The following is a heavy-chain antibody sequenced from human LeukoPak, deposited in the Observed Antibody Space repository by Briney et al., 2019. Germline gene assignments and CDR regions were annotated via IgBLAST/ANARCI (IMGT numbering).Heavy chain of an antibody. CDR1: GLTFSTYA. J-gene: IGHJ4*02. Sequence: GSLRLSCAASGLTFSTYAMSWVRQAPGKGLEWVSTTSGNGGATYYADSVKGRFTLSRDNSENTLYLQMNSLRADDTAVYYCARDLPVGDYFDYWGQGTLVTVSS. D-gene: IGHD2-8*02. V-gene: IGHV3-23*01. CDR2: TSGNGGAT. CDR3: ARDLPVGDYFDY.